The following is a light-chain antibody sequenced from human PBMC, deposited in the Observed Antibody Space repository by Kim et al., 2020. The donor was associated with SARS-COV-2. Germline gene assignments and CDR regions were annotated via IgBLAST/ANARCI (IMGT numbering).Light chain of an antibody. CDR1: QSVSSY. J-gene: IGKJ4*01. V-gene: IGKV3-11*01. Sequence: SWSPGERATRSCRASQSVSSYLAWYQQKPGQAPRLLIYDASNRATGIPARFSGSGSGTDFTLTISSLEPEDFAVYYCQQRSNWSTFGGGTKVDIK. CDR2: DAS. CDR3: QQRSNWST.